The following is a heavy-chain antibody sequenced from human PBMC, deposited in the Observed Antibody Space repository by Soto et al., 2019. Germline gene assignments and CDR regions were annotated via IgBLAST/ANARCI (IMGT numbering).Heavy chain of an antibody. Sequence: GESLKISCKGSGYSFTSYWIGWVRQMPGKGLEWMGIIYPGDSDTRYSPSFQGQVTISADKSISSAYLQWSSLKASDTAMYYCARDRRLVRGYFDYWGQGTLVTVSS. V-gene: IGHV5-51*01. D-gene: IGHD6-19*01. J-gene: IGHJ4*02. CDR1: GYSFTSYW. CDR2: IYPGDSDT. CDR3: ARDRRLVRGYFDY.